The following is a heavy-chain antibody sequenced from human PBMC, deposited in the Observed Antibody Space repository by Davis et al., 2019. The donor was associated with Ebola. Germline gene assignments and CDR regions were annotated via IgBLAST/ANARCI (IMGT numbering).Heavy chain of an antibody. D-gene: IGHD2/OR15-2a*01. J-gene: IGHJ4*02. Sequence: ASVKVSCKASGYTFTSYGITWVRQAPGQGLEWMGWISAYNGNTNYAQKLQGRVTMTTDTSTSTAYMELRSLRSDDTAVYYCASAFLGGYFDYWGQGTLVTVSS. CDR3: ASAFLGGYFDY. V-gene: IGHV1-18*04. CDR1: GYTFTSYG. CDR2: ISAYNGNT.